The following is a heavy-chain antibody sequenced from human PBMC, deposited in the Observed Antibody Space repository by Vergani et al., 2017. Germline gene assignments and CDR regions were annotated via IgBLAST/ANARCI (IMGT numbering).Heavy chain of an antibody. CDR3: AREWDIVVVPAAPPPDYGMDV. CDR1: GYTFTSYG. V-gene: IGHV1-18*01. CDR2: ISAYNGNT. Sequence: QVQLVQSGAEVKKPGASVKVSCKASGYTFTSYGISWVRQAPGQGLEWMGWISAYNGNTNYAQKLQGRVTMTTDTSTSTAYMELRSLRSDDTAVYYCAREWDIVVVPAAPPPDYGMDVWGQGTTVTVSS. J-gene: IGHJ6*02. D-gene: IGHD2-2*01.